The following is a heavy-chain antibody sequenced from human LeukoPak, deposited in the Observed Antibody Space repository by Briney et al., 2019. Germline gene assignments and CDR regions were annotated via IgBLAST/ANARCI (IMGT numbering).Heavy chain of an antibody. CDR3: ARGRSNYYYMDV. D-gene: IGHD3-10*01. V-gene: IGHV3-23*01. J-gene: IGHJ6*03. CDR2: ISGSGGST. Sequence: QPGGSLRLSCAASGFTFSNYAMSWVRLAPGKGLEWVSTISGSGGSTYYADSVKGRFTISRDNSKNTLFLQMNSLRVEDTAVYYCARGRSNYYYMDVWGKGTSVTVSS. CDR1: GFTFSNYA.